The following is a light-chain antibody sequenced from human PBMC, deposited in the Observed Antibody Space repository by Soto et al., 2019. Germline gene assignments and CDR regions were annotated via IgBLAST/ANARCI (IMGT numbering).Light chain of an antibody. J-gene: IGKJ5*01. V-gene: IGKV3-20*01. Sequence: EIVLTQSPGTLSLSPGERAALSCMASQSVSSSYLAWYQQKPGQAPRLLIYGASSRATGIPDRFSGSGSGTDFTLTFSRLEPEDFAVYYCQQYGSSPQTFGQGTRLEIK. CDR3: QQYGSSPQT. CDR2: GAS. CDR1: QSVSSSY.